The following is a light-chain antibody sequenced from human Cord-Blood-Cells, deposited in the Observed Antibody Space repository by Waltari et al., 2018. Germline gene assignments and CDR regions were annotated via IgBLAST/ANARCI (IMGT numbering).Light chain of an antibody. CDR1: SSDVGSYNL. Sequence: QSALTQPASVSGSPGQSITISCTGTSSDVGSYNLVSWYQQHPGKAPILMIYEGSKRPSGVSNPFSGSKSGKSAYLTISVLQAEYEADYYCCSYAGSSTYVVFGGGTKLTVL. CDR3: CSYAGSSTYVV. V-gene: IGLV2-23*01. CDR2: EGS. J-gene: IGLJ2*01.